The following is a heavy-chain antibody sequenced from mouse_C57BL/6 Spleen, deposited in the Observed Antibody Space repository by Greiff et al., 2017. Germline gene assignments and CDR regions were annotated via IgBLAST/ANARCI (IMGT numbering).Heavy chain of an antibody. V-gene: IGHV1-7*01. D-gene: IGHD2-4*01. CDR2: INPSSGYT. J-gene: IGHJ3*01. CDR3: ARSRYDYDGGPAWFAY. Sequence: QVQLQQSGAELAKPGASVKLSCKASGYTFTSYWMHWVKQRPGQGLEWIGYINPSSGYTKYNQKFKDKATLTADKSSSTAYMQLSSLTYEDSAVYYCARSRYDYDGGPAWFAYWGQGTLVTVSA. CDR1: GYTFTSYW.